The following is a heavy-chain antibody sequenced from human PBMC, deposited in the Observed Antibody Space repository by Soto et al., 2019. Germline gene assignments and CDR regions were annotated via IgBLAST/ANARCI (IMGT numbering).Heavy chain of an antibody. Sequence: QVQLVESGGGVVQPGGSLRLSCATSGFLFSGYAMHGVRQTPGKGLEWVAVISYDGKEKYYADSAEGRFTISRESSGVTLYLQMSSLRVEDTAVYYCARGRGLADRPQHLDHWGQGTLVTVSS. CDR3: ARGRGLADRPQHLDH. D-gene: IGHD6-6*01. CDR2: ISYDGKEK. CDR1: GFLFSGYA. J-gene: IGHJ4*02. V-gene: IGHV3-30*04.